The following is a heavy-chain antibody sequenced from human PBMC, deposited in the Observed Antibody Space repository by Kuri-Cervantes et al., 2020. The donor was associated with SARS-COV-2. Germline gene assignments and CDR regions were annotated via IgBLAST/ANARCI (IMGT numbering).Heavy chain of an antibody. D-gene: IGHD3-3*01. Sequence: SETXSXXCTXSGGSISXRSYYWGWIRQPPGKGLEWIGSIYYSGSPYYNPSLKSRVTISVDTSKNQFSLKLSSVTAADTAVYCCARADPSITIFGVVIIGAFGIWGQGTMVTVSS. CDR1: GGSISXRSYY. CDR2: IYYSGSP. J-gene: IGHJ3*02. V-gene: IGHV4-39*07. CDR3: ARADPSITIFGVVIIGAFGI.